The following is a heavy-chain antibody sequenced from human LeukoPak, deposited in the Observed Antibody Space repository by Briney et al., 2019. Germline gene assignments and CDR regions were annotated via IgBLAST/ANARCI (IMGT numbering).Heavy chain of an antibody. CDR2: IYSGGST. Sequence: PGGSLRLSCAASGFTVSSNYMSWVRQAPGKGLEWVSVIYSGGSTYCAGSVKGRFTISRDNSKNTLYLQMNSLRAEDTAVYYCAREPSTVTTKPYGMDVWGKGTTVTVSS. V-gene: IGHV3-66*02. D-gene: IGHD4-11*01. CDR1: GFTVSSNY. J-gene: IGHJ6*04. CDR3: AREPSTVTTKPYGMDV.